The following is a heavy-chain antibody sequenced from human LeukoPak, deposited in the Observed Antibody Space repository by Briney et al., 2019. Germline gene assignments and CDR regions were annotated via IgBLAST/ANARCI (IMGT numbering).Heavy chain of an antibody. J-gene: IGHJ4*02. Sequence: SETLSLTCTVSGGSISSSSYYWGWIRQPPGKGLEWIGSIYYSGSTYYNPSLKSRVTISVDTSKNQFSLKLSSVTAADTAVYYCAGLIGYCSSTSCPRYYFDYWGQGTLVTVSS. CDR1: GGSISSSSYY. CDR3: AGLIGYCSSTSCPRYYFDY. CDR2: IYYSGST. V-gene: IGHV4-39*01. D-gene: IGHD2-2*01.